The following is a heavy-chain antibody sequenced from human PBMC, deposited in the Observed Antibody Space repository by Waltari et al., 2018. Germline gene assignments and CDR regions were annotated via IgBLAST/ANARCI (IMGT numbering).Heavy chain of an antibody. CDR3: AKSYGSGKNYFDY. Sequence: QVQLVESGGGVVQPGGSLRLSCAASGFTFSSYGMHWVRQAPGKGLEWVAVIRYDGSNKYYADSVKGRFTISRDNSKNTLYLQMNSLRAEDTAVYYCAKSYGSGKNYFDYWGQGTLVTVSS. CDR1: GFTFSSYG. CDR2: IRYDGSNK. J-gene: IGHJ4*02. V-gene: IGHV3-30*02. D-gene: IGHD3-10*01.